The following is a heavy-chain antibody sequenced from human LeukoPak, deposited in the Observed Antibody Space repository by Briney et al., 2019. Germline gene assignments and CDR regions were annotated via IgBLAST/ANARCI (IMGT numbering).Heavy chain of an antibody. D-gene: IGHD5-24*01. J-gene: IGHJ4*02. CDR2: ISGSGGST. V-gene: IGHV3-23*01. CDR1: GFTFSDYY. CDR3: ARDSRTPRDGYNEDY. Sequence: PGGSLRLSCAASGFTFSDYYMSWVRQAPGKGLEWVSAISGSGGSTYYADSVKGRFTISRDNSKNTLYLQMNSLRAEDTAVYYCARDSRTPRDGYNEDYWGQGTLVTVSS.